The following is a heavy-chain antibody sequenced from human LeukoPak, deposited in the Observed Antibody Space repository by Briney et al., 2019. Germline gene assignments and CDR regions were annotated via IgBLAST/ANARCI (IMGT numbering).Heavy chain of an antibody. CDR2: IYSGGST. J-gene: IGHJ6*03. CDR3: ARSYTSIGDYEYYYYMDV. V-gene: IGHV3-66*01. Sequence: PGGSLRLSCAASGFTVSSNYMSWVRQAPGKGLEWVSVIYSGGSTYYADSVKGRFTISRDNAKNSLYLQMNSLRAEDTALYYCARSYTSIGDYEYYYYMDVWGKGTTVTISS. D-gene: IGHD4-17*01. CDR1: GFTVSSNY.